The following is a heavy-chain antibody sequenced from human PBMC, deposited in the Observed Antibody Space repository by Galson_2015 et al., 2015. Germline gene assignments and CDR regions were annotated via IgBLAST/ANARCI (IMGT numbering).Heavy chain of an antibody. J-gene: IGHJ2*01. CDR1: GLAVSTDA. CDR2: APCDGNNK. V-gene: IGHV3-30-3*01. D-gene: IGHD3-22*01. Sequence: SLRVPCVAAGLAVSTDAIHGVRQAPGRGREWMAAAPCDGNNKYYTDSATGRFTISRDNSKNMLYLQMNSLRPEDTAVYYCARGSNSYDSSGDWYFDLWGRGTLVTVSS. CDR3: ARGSNSYDSSGDWYFDL.